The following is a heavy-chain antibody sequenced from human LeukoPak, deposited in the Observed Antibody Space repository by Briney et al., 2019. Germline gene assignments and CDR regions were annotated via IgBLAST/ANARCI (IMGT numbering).Heavy chain of an antibody. D-gene: IGHD3-10*01. CDR2: IYYSGST. CDR1: GGSISSYY. V-gene: IGHV4-59*01. CDR3: ARAEYYFDY. J-gene: IGHJ4*02. Sequence: SETLSPTCTVSGGSISSYYWSWIRQPPGKGLEWIGYIYYSGSTNYNPSLKSRVTISVDTSKNQFSLKLSSVTAADTAVYYCARAEYYFDYWGQGTLVTASS.